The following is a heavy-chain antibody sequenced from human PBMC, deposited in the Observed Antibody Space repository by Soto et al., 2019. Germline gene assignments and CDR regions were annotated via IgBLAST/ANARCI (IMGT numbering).Heavy chain of an antibody. CDR3: AHNTDTSMALDS. D-gene: IGHD5-18*01. CDR2: IYSGGST. Sequence: GGSLRLSCAAAGFTVSSNYMTWVRQAPGKGLEWVSVIYSGGSTYYADSVKGRFTISRDNSKNTLYLQMTNMDPVDTATYYCAHNTDTSMALDSWGQGTLVTVSS. CDR1: GFTVSSNY. V-gene: IGHV3-53*05. J-gene: IGHJ5*01.